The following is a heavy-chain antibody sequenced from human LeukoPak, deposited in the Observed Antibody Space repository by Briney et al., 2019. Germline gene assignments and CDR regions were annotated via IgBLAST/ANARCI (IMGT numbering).Heavy chain of an antibody. CDR1: GFTFSSYA. D-gene: IGHD4-11*01. CDR2: ISSSGGST. Sequence: GGSLRLSCAASGFTFSSYAMSWVRRAPGKGLEWVSAISSSGGSTYYPGSVKGRFTISRDSSMHTLYLQMNSLRAEDTAVYYCARSNYGLDYLDYWGQGTLVTVSA. J-gene: IGHJ4*02. CDR3: ARSNYGLDYLDY. V-gene: IGHV3-23*01.